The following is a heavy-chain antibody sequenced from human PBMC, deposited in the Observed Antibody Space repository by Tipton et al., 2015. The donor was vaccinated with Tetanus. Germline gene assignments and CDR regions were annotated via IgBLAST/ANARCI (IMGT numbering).Heavy chain of an antibody. CDR1: GGSISSYY. V-gene: IGHV4-59*01. J-gene: IGHJ5*02. CDR3: ARGGRYDYGVQGWFDP. Sequence: LRLSCTVSGGSISSYYWSWIRQPPGKGLEWIGYIYYSGSTNYNPSHKSRVTISVDTSKNQFSLKLSSVTAADTAVYYCARGGRYDYGVQGWFDPWGQGTLVTVSS. D-gene: IGHD4-17*01. CDR2: IYYSGST.